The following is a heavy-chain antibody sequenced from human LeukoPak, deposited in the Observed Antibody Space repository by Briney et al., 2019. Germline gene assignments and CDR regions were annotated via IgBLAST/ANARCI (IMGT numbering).Heavy chain of an antibody. CDR1: GGSINNYY. Sequence: NPSGTLSLTCAISGGSINNYYWSWIRQPPGKGLEWIGYIYYSGTTNYSPSLNSRVNISLDTAKNQFSLRLSSVTAADTAVYYCARQTAKNVDTARFDSWGQGTLVTVSS. V-gene: IGHV4-59*08. J-gene: IGHJ4*02. D-gene: IGHD5-18*01. CDR3: ARQTAKNVDTARFDS. CDR2: IYYSGTT.